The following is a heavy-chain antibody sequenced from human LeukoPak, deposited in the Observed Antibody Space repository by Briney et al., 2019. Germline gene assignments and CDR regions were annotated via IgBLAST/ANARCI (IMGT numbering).Heavy chain of an antibody. CDR2: ISGSGAST. J-gene: IGHJ4*02. D-gene: IGHD6-19*01. Sequence: AGSLRLSCAASGFTFSSYAMSWVRQAPGKGLEWVSTISGSGASTYYADSVKGRFTISRDNSRNTLYLQMISLRAEDTAVYYCAKEASSGWYPPYDYWGQGTLVTVSS. CDR1: GFTFSSYA. CDR3: AKEASSGWYPPYDY. V-gene: IGHV3-23*01.